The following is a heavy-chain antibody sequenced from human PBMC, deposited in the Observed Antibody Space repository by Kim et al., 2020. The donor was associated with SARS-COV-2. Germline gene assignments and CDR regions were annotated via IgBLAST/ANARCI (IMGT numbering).Heavy chain of an antibody. V-gene: IGHV4-31*02. CDR3: ARARQLWAHFDY. D-gene: IGHD5-18*01. Sequence: YYNPSLKSRVTISVDTSKNQFSLELSSVTAADTAVYYCARARQLWAHFDYWGQGTLVTVSS. J-gene: IGHJ4*02.